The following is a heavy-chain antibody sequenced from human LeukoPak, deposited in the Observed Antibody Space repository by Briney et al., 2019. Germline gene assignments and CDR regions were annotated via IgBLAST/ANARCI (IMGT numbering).Heavy chain of an antibody. J-gene: IGHJ3*02. CDR1: GYTFTSFG. D-gene: IGHD3-3*01. V-gene: IGHV1-18*01. CDR3: ARGPRITIFGVVMANDAFDI. CDR2: ISAYNGNT. Sequence: ASVKVSCKASGYTFTSFGTSWGRQAPGHGREWMGWISAYNGNTNYAQKLQGRVTMTRDTSSSTAYMELSRLRFDDTVVYYCARGPRITIFGVVMANDAFDIWGQGTMVTVSS.